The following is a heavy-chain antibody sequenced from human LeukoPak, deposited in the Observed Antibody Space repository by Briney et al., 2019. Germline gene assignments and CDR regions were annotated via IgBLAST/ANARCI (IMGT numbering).Heavy chain of an antibody. CDR2: ISDSGAAT. CDR3: AKRSCSGGSCNFDY. J-gene: IGHJ4*02. CDR1: GFTFSTYA. Sequence: GGSLRLSCAASGFTFSTYAMHWVRQAPGKGLEWVSAISDSGAATNYADSVKGRLTISRDNSKNTLYLQMNSLRAEDTALYYCAKRSCSGGSCNFDYWGQGTLVTVSS. D-gene: IGHD2-15*01. V-gene: IGHV3-23*01.